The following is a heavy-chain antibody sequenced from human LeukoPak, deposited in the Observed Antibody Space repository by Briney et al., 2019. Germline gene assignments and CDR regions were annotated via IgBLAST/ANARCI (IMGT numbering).Heavy chain of an antibody. V-gene: IGHV4-4*07. J-gene: IGHJ3*02. CDR3: ARESGSTDFWSGLGAFDI. CDR2: IYTSGST. CDR1: GGSFSGYY. Sequence: SETLSLTCAVYGGSFSGYYWSWIRQPPGKGLECIGRIYTSGSTNYNPSLKSRVTMSVDTSKNQFSLKLSSVTAADTAVYYCARESGSTDFWSGLGAFDIWGQGTMVTVSS. D-gene: IGHD3-3*01.